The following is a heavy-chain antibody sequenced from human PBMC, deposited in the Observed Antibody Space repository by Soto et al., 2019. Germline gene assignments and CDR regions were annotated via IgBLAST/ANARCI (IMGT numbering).Heavy chain of an antibody. V-gene: IGHV4-34*01. CDR1: GGSFSGYY. J-gene: IGHJ5*02. D-gene: IGHD3-22*01. CDR3: ARGTSYYYDSSGYPNWFDP. CDR2: INHSGST. Sequence: SETLSLTCAVYGGSFSGYYWSWIRQPPGKGLEWIGEINHSGSTNYNPSLKSRVTISVDTSKNQFSLKLGSVTAADTAVYYCARGTSYYYDSSGYPNWFDPWGQGTLVTVSS.